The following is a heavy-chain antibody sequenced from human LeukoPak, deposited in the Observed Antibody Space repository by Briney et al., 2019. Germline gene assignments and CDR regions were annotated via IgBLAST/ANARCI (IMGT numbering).Heavy chain of an antibody. CDR3: ARDVVSGSFDY. D-gene: IGHD6-19*01. CDR1: GGSISSYH. V-gene: IGHV4-4*07. J-gene: IGHJ4*02. Sequence: SETLSLTCTVSGGSISSYHWNWIRQPAGKGLEWIGRIYSSGSTNYNPSLKSRVTISVDRSKNQFSLKLSSVTAADTAVYYCARDVVSGSFDYWGWGTLVTVSS. CDR2: IYSSGST.